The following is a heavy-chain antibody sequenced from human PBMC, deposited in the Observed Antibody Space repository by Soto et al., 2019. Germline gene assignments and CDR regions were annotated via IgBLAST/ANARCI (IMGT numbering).Heavy chain of an antibody. V-gene: IGHV5-10-1*01. CDR3: ARHLKPSSVGYYYAMDR. CDR2: IDPSDSYT. Sequence: PGESLKISCKGSTYSFSSYWITWVRQVPGRGLEWMGRIDPSDSYTSYSPSFQGHVTMSADKSSSTVFLHWSSLKASDTAMYYCARHLKPSSVGYYYAMDRWGQGTTVTVSS. CDR1: TYSFSSYW. J-gene: IGHJ6*02. D-gene: IGHD6-6*01.